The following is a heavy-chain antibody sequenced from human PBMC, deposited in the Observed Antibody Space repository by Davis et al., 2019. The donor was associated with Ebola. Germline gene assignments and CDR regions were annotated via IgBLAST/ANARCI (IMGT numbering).Heavy chain of an antibody. V-gene: IGHV3-30*18. J-gene: IGHJ5*02. D-gene: IGHD6-13*01. Sequence: GESLKISCAASGFTFSSYGMHWVRQAPGKGLEWVAVISYDGSNKYYADSVKGRFTISRDNSKNTLYLQMNSLRAEDTAVYYCAKAPQYSGSLWVFDPWGQGTLVTVSS. CDR1: GFTFSSYG. CDR3: AKAPQYSGSLWVFDP. CDR2: ISYDGSNK.